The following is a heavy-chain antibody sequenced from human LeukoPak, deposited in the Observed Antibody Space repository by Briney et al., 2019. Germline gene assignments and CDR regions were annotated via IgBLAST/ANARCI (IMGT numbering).Heavy chain of an antibody. D-gene: IGHD1-26*01. V-gene: IGHV3-30*04. Sequence: GGSLRLSCAAPGFTFSSYAMHWVRQAPGKGLEWVAVISYDGSNKYYADSVKGRFTISRDNSKNTLYLQMNSLRAEDTAVYYCARGTYSGSYYFDYWGQGTLVTVSS. CDR1: GFTFSSYA. CDR2: ISYDGSNK. J-gene: IGHJ4*02. CDR3: ARGTYSGSYYFDY.